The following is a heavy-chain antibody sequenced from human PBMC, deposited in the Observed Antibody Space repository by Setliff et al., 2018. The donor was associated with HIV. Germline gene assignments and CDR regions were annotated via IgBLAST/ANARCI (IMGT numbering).Heavy chain of an antibody. J-gene: IGHJ1*01. V-gene: IGHV1-2*02. CDR2: ITPNSGGT. CDR3: ARDHGMWDYGGNVLLREYFLH. Sequence: ASVKVSCKASGYIFTDYYMHWVRQAPGQGLEWMGWITPNSGGTNYAQKFQGRVTMTRDTSISTAYMELSRLRSDDTAVYYCARDHGMWDYGGNVLLREYFLHWGQGTLVTVSS. D-gene: IGHD4-17*01. CDR1: GYIFTDYY.